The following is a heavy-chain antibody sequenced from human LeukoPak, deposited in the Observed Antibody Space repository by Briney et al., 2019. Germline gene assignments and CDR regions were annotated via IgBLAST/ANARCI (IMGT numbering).Heavy chain of an antibody. J-gene: IGHJ4*02. CDR2: ISYDGSNK. V-gene: IGHV3-30*03. D-gene: IGHD3-16*01. CDR1: GFSFSAYG. Sequence: GGSLRLSCAASGFSFSAYGMHWVRQAPGKGLEWVAVISYDGSNKYYADSVKGRFTISRDNSKNTLYLQMNSLRAEDTAVYYCADGMGGDYWGQGTLVTVSS. CDR3: ADGMGGDY.